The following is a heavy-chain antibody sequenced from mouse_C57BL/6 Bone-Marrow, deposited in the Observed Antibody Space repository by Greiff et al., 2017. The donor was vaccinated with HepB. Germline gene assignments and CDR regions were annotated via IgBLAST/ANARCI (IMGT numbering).Heavy chain of an antibody. J-gene: IGHJ1*03. CDR2: ISSGGSYT. V-gene: IGHV5-6*02. D-gene: IGHD1-1*01. CDR3: ARRNYGSSYGYWYFDV. Sequence: EVKVVESGGDLVKPGGSLKLSCAASGFTFSSYGMSWVRQTPDKRLEWVATISSGGSYTYYPDSVKGRFTISRDNAKNTLYLQMSSLKSEDTAMYYCARRNYGSSYGYWYFDVWGTGTTVTVSS. CDR1: GFTFSSYG.